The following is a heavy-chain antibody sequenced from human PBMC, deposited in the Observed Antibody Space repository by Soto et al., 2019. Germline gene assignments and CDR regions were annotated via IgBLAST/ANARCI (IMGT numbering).Heavy chain of an antibody. CDR3: ARGPGIPTAGTVDY. CDR1: GLTFRSYW. D-gene: IGHD6-13*01. J-gene: IGHJ4*02. V-gene: IGHV3-74*03. Sequence: GGSLRLSCAASGLTFRSYWMHWVRQAPGKGLVWVSRINTDGSVAMYVDSVKGRFTISRDNSKNTLYLQMNSLRAEDTAVYYCARGPGIPTAGTVDYWGQGTLVTVSS. CDR2: INTDGSVA.